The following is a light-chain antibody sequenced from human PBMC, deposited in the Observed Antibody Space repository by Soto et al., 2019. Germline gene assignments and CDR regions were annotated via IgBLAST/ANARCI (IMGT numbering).Light chain of an antibody. CDR1: SSNIGTNT. V-gene: IGLV1-44*01. CDR3: AAWDDSLNGVV. J-gene: IGLJ2*01. Sequence: QAVVTQPPSASGTPGQRVTISCSGSSSNIGTNTVNWYQQLPRTAPKLLIYDNNERPSGVPDRFSGSKSGTSASLAISGLQSEDEADYYCAAWDDSLNGVVFGGGTKLTVL. CDR2: DNN.